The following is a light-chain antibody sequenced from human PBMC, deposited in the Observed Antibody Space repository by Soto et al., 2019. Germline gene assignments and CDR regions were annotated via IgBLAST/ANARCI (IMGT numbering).Light chain of an antibody. J-gene: IGKJ1*01. Sequence: DIQMTQSPSTLSASVGDSVSINCRASQSISAWLAWYQQKPGKAPRLLIYKASTLEIGVPSRFSGSGSGTEFTLTISSLQPDDVAIYYCQQYNDYSWTFGKGTKVDIK. V-gene: IGKV1-5*03. CDR3: QQYNDYSWT. CDR2: KAS. CDR1: QSISAW.